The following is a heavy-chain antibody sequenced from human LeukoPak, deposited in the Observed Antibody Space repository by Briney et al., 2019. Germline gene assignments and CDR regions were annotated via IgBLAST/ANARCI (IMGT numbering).Heavy chain of an antibody. D-gene: IGHD1-26*01. CDR3: ARVLSVSYCDS. V-gene: IGHV3-48*04. J-gene: IGHJ5*01. CDR1: GFTFSSYS. CDR2: ISSSGSTI. Sequence: GGSLRLSCAASGFTFSSYSMNWVRQAPGKGLEWVSYISSSGSTIYYADSVKGRFTISRDNANNSLYLQMNSLRGEDTAVYYCARVLSVSYCDSWGQEPWSPSPQ.